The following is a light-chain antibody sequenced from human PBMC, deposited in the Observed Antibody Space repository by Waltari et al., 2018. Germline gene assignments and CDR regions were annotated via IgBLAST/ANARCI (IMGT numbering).Light chain of an antibody. CDR2: SNN. CDR1: TPNIGSNT. J-gene: IGLJ2*01. CDR3: AAWDDSLKGVV. V-gene: IGLV1-44*01. Sequence: HSVLTQPPSASGTPGQKITISCSGSTPNIGSNTVDWYQQPPGTAPRLLMYSNNLRPSGVPERFYGSKSGSSASLAIFGLQSEDDADYYCAAWDDSLKGVVFGGGTKVTVL.